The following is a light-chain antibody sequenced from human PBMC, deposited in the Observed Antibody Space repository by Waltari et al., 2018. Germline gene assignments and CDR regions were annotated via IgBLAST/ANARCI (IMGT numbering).Light chain of an antibody. CDR3: QRYGTLPAT. Sequence: EIVLTQSPGTLSLSPGERATFSCRASQSVSRALRTLAWYQQKPGQAPRLLIYDASTRATGIPDRFSGSGSGTDFTLTISRLEPDDFAVYYCQRYGTLPATFGQGTKVEIK. J-gene: IGKJ1*01. CDR2: DAS. CDR1: QSVSRALRT. V-gene: IGKV3-20*01.